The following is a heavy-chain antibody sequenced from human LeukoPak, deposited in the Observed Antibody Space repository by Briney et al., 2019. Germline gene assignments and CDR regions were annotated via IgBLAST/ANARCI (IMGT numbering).Heavy chain of an antibody. D-gene: IGHD3-22*01. J-gene: IGHJ4*02. Sequence: SQTLSLTCTVSGGSLSSGPYYWSWIRQPPGKGLEWIGYINYSGTTYYNPSLKSPALISIDTSKNQFSLKLSSVTAADTAVYYCARADDSSGYYYYYYFDYWGQGALITVSS. CDR2: INYSGTT. V-gene: IGHV4-31*01. CDR1: GGSLSSGPYY. CDR3: ARADDSSGYYYYYYFDY.